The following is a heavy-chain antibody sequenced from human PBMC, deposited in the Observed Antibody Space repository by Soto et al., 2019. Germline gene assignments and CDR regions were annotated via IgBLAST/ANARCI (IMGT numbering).Heavy chain of an antibody. V-gene: IGHV4-61*01. D-gene: IGHD3-3*01. J-gene: IGHJ3*02. CDR3: ARESDFWDDAYMRTFDI. CDR1: GDSVRSRNYY. Sequence: SETLSLTCTVSGDSVRSRNYYWSWIRQAPWTGLEWIGYVYDSVNYDSGRTNYNPYLKSRVTISLDTSKNQFSLNLTSVTAADTAVYYCARESDFWDDAYMRTFDIWGQGTKVTVSS. CDR2: VYDSVNYDSGRT.